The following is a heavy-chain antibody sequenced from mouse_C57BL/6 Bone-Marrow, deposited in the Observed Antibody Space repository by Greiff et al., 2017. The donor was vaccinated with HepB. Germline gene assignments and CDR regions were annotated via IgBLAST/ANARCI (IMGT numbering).Heavy chain of an antibody. CDR3: ARRGITTVVASYWYFDV. D-gene: IGHD1-1*01. Sequence: EVQGVESGPGLAKPSQTLSLTCSVTGYSITSDYWNWIRKFPGNKLEYMGYISYSGSTYYNPSLKSRISITRDTSKNQYYLQLNSVTTEDTATYYCARRGITTVVASYWYFDVWGTGTTVTVSS. CDR2: ISYSGST. J-gene: IGHJ1*03. V-gene: IGHV3-8*01. CDR1: GYSITSDY.